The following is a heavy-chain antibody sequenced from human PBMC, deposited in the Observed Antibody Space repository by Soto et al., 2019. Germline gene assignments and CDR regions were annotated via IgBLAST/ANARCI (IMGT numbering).Heavy chain of an antibody. CDR3: ARDPYYYDRPLHAFDI. CDR2: INPNSGGT. CDR1: GYTFTGYY. Sequence: ASVKVSCKASGYTFTGYYMQWVRQAPGQGREWMGWINPNSGGTNYEQKFQGRVTMTRDTSISTAYMELSRLRSDDTAVYYCARDPYYYDRPLHAFDIWGQGTMVTVSS. J-gene: IGHJ3*02. D-gene: IGHD3-22*01. V-gene: IGHV1-2*02.